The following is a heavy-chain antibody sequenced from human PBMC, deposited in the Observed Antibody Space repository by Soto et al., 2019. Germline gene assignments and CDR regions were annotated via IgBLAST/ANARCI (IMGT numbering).Heavy chain of an antibody. D-gene: IGHD2-2*01. CDR2: ISAYNGNT. CDR1: CYTFISYG. V-gene: IGHV1-18*04. Sequence: XSVKVSCRASCYTFISYGISWVRQAPVQGLGWMGWISAYNGNTNYAQKLQGRVTMTTDTSTSTAYMELRSLRSDDTAVYYCARGGVGYCSSTSCSKSSYYYYGMDVWGQGTTVTVSS. J-gene: IGHJ6*02. CDR3: ARGGVGYCSSTSCSKSSYYYYGMDV.